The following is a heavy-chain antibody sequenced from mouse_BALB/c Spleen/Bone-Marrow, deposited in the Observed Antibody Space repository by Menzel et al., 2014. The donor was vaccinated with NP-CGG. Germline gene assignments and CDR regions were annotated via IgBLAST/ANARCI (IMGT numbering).Heavy chain of an antibody. Sequence: VNLVESGPGLVAPSQSLSITCTVSGFSLTSYGVHWVRQPPGKGLEWLGVIWAGGSTNYNSALMSRLSISKDNSKSQVFLKMNSLQTDDTAMYYCARDHYGNYGGSFFAYWGQGTLVTVSA. CDR3: ARDHYGNYGGSFFAY. D-gene: IGHD2-1*01. CDR2: IWAGGST. V-gene: IGHV2-9*02. J-gene: IGHJ3*01. CDR1: GFSLTSYG.